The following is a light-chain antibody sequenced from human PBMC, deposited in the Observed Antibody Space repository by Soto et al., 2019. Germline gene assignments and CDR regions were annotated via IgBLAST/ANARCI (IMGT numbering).Light chain of an antibody. J-gene: IGKJ1*01. CDR1: QSLLHSNGYNY. CDR3: MQALQTPPT. Sequence: DIVMTQSPLSLPVTPGEPASISCRSSQSLLHSNGYNYLDWYLQKPGQSPQLLIYFGSNRASGVPGRFSGSGSGTDFTLKISRVEAEDVGVYYCMQALQTPPTFGQGTKVEIK. V-gene: IGKV2-28*01. CDR2: FGS.